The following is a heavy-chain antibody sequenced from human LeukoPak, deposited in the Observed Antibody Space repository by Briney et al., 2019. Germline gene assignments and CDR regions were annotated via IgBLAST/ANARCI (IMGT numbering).Heavy chain of an antibody. J-gene: IGHJ4*02. D-gene: IGHD3-10*01. CDR2: IRTKANNYAT. V-gene: IGHV3-73*01. Sequence: GGSLRLSCTASGFTFGDYAMSWVRQASGKGLEWVGHIRTKANNYATIYAASVKGRFTISRDDSKNTAYLQMNSLKTEDTAVYYCARPSQYGSGTDYYFDSWGQGTLVTVSS. CDR3: ARPSQYGSGTDYYFDS. CDR1: GFTFGDYA.